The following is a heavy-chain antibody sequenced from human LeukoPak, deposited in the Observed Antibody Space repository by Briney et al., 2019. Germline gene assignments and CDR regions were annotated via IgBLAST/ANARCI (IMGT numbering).Heavy chain of an antibody. Sequence: GGSLKLSCEASGFXFSDSAIHWVRQASGKGLEWVGRIKSKSNSYATAYAASVKGRFTISRDDSKNTAYLQMNSLKTEDTAVYYCTTYGDYGPGSDYWGQGTLVTVSS. J-gene: IGHJ4*02. CDR2: IKSKSNSYAT. CDR3: TTYGDYGPGSDY. V-gene: IGHV3-73*01. D-gene: IGHD4-17*01. CDR1: GFXFSDSA.